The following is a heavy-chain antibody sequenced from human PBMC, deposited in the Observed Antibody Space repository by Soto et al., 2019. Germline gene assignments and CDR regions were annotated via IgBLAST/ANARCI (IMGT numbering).Heavy chain of an antibody. D-gene: IGHD2-8*02. CDR2: IYSGGST. V-gene: IGHV3-66*01. J-gene: IGHJ4*02. Sequence: GGSLRLSCAASGFTVSSYYMSWVRQAPGKGLEWVSVIYSGGSTYYADSVKGRFTISRDNSKNTLYLQMNSLRAEDTAVYYCASGPDVWSVPDYFDYWGQGTLVTVSS. CDR3: ASGPDVWSVPDYFDY. CDR1: GFTVSSYY.